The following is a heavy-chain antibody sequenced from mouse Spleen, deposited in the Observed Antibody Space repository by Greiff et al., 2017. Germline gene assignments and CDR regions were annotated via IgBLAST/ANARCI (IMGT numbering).Heavy chain of an antibody. Sequence: QVQLQQSGAELMKPGASVKISCKATGYTFSSYWIEWVKQRPGHGLEWIGEILPGSGSTNYNEKFKGKATFTADTSSNTAYMQLSSLTSEDSAVYYCARRLWVFAYWGQGTLVTVSA. CDR1: GYTFSSYW. V-gene: IGHV1-9*01. J-gene: IGHJ3*01. CDR3: ARRLWVFAY. D-gene: IGHD1-1*02. CDR2: ILPGSGST.